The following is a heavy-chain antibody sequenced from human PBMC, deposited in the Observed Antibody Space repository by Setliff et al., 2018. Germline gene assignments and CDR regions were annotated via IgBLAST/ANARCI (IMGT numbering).Heavy chain of an antibody. D-gene: IGHD3-22*01. J-gene: IGHJ6*03. CDR2: ISTSSTII. CDR3: ARLALTGYDASGYYYALDYYYYMDV. Sequence: GGSLRLSCVTSGFTFSNYGMTWVRRGTGKGLEWISYISTSSTIIYYAASVKGRVTISRDNANHSLHLQMNSRSAEYTAVYFCARLALTGYDASGYYYALDYYYYMDVWGKGTTVTVSS. V-gene: IGHV3-48*01. CDR1: GFTFSNYG.